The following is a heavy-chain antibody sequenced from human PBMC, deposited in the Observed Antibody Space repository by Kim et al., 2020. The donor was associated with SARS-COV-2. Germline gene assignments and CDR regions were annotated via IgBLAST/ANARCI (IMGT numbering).Heavy chain of an antibody. D-gene: IGHD3-9*01. J-gene: IGHJ3*02. V-gene: IGHV3-21*01. Sequence: GGSLRLSCAASGFTFSSYSMNWVRQAPGKGLEWVSSISSSSSYIYYADSVKGRFTISRDNAKNSLYLQMNSLRAEDTAVYYCARAEDWLYQDAFDIWGQGTMVTVSS. CDR1: GFTFSSYS. CDR3: ARAEDWLYQDAFDI. CDR2: ISSSSSYI.